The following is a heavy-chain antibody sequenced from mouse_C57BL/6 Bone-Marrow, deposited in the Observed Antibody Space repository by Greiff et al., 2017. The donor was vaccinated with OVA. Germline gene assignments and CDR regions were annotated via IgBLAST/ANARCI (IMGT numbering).Heavy chain of an antibody. D-gene: IGHD2-3*01. V-gene: IGHV5-6*01. CDR3: ASLFRDGY. J-gene: IGHJ2*01. CDR2: ISSGGSYT. Sequence: EVMLVESGGDLVKPGGSLKLSCAASGFTFSSYGMSWVRQTPDKRLEWVATISSGGSYTYYTDSVKGRFTISRDNAKITLYLQMCILKSEDTAMYYCASLFRDGYWGHGTTLTVSS. CDR1: GFTFSSYG.